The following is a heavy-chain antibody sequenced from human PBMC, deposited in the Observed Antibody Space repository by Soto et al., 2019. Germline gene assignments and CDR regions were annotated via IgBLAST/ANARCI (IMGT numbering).Heavy chain of an antibody. J-gene: IGHJ3*02. Sequence: SETLSLTCTVSGGSISSYYWSWIRQPPGKGLEWIGYIYYSGSTNYNPSLKSRVTISVDTSKNQFSLKLSSVTAADTAVYYCARLYLSAVADDAFEIWGQGTMVTV. D-gene: IGHD6-19*01. CDR2: IYYSGST. CDR3: ARLYLSAVADDAFEI. CDR1: GGSISSYY. V-gene: IGHV4-59*08.